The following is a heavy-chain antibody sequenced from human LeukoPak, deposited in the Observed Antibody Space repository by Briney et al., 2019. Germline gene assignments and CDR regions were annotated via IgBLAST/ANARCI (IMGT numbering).Heavy chain of an antibody. D-gene: IGHD6-19*01. Sequence: SETLSLTCTVSGGSISSHYWSWIRQPPGQGLEWIAYIFYSGSTNYNPSLKNRVTISADTSKNQFSLKLSSVTAADTAVYYCARVGYSSGWSHFDLWGRGTLVTVSS. J-gene: IGHJ2*01. V-gene: IGHV4-59*11. CDR2: IFYSGST. CDR3: ARVGYSSGWSHFDL. CDR1: GGSISSHY.